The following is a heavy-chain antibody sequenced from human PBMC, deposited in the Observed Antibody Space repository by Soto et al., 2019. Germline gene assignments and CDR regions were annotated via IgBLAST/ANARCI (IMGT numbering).Heavy chain of an antibody. CDR3: AREMAPRAGGFDY. Sequence: SETLSLTCAVYGGSFSGYYWSWIRQPPGKELEWIGEINHSGSTNYNPSLKSRVTISVDTSKNQFSQKLSSVTAADTDVYYCAREMAPRAGGFDYWGQGTLVTVSS. CDR1: GGSFSGYY. CDR2: INHSGST. V-gene: IGHV4-34*01. J-gene: IGHJ4*02. D-gene: IGHD2-15*01.